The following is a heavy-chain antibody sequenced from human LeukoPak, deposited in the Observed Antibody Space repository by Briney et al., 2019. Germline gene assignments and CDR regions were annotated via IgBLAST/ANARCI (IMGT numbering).Heavy chain of an antibody. CDR3: ARDTGSSPGDY. CDR2: ISTYNGDT. J-gene: IGHJ4*02. Sequence: SVKVSCKASGYIFTSYGITWVRQAPGQGLEWMGWISTYNGDTNYAQNLQGRVTMTTDTSTSTAYMDLRSLRSDDTAVYYCARDTGSSPGDYWGQGTLVTVSS. CDR1: GYIFTSYG. V-gene: IGHV1-18*01. D-gene: IGHD1-26*01.